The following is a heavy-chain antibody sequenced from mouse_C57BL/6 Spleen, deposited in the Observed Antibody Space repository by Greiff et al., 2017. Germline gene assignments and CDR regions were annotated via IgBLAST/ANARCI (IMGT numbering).Heavy chain of an antibody. CDR3: ARHEDYDYDGSAMDY. CDR1: GFSLTSYG. Sequence: VKLMESGPGLVAPSQSLSITCTVSGFSLTSYGVHWVRQPPGKGLEWLVVIWSDGSTTYNSALKSRLSISKDNSKSQVFLKMNSLQTDDTAMYYCARHEDYDYDGSAMDYWGQGTSVTVSS. J-gene: IGHJ4*01. V-gene: IGHV2-6-1*01. D-gene: IGHD2-4*01. CDR2: IWSDGST.